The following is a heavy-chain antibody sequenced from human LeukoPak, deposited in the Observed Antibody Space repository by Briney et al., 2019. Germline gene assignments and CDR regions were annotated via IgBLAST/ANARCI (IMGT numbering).Heavy chain of an antibody. V-gene: IGHV4-59*02. J-gene: IGHJ3*02. CDR3: TRRRYDAFDI. Sequence: PSETLSLTCTISGGSVSDYYWSWIRQPPGKGLEWIGYFSYSGNTNYNPSLKSRVTISADTSKNQFSLQLSSVTAADTAVYYCTRRRYDAFDIWGQGTMVTVSS. CDR1: GGSVSDYY. CDR2: FSYSGNT.